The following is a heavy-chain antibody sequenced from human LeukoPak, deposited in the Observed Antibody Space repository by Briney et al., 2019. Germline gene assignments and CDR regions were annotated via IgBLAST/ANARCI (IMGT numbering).Heavy chain of an antibody. CDR2: IYYSGST. CDR1: GGSVSSGSYY. D-gene: IGHD1-26*01. J-gene: IGHJ4*02. V-gene: IGHV4-61*01. CDR3: ARVTVGASWFDY. Sequence: PWETLSLTCTVSGGSVSSGSYYWSWIRQPPGKGLEWIGYIYYSGSTNYNPSLKSRVTISVDTFKNQFSLKLSSVTAADTAVYYCARVTVGASWFDYWGQGTLVTVSS.